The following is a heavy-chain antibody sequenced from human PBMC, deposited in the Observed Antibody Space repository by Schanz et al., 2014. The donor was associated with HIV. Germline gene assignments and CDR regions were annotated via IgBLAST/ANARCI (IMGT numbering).Heavy chain of an antibody. CDR1: GFTFSSYS. CDR2: ISSSGSTI. J-gene: IGHJ6*02. CDR3: ARVDPYYYYGMDV. Sequence: EVQLVESGGGLVQPGGSLRLSCAASGFTFSSYSMNWVRQAPGKGLEWVSYISSSGSTIYYADSVKGRFTISRDTAKNSLYLQMHSLRAEDTAVYYCARVDPYYYYGMDVWGQGTTVTVSS. V-gene: IGHV3-48*04. D-gene: IGHD3-9*01.